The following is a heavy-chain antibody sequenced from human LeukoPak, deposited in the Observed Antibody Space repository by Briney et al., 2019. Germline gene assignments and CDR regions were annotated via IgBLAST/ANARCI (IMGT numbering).Heavy chain of an antibody. D-gene: IGHD4-11*01. CDR3: ARAADPYSNYVVPWFDP. Sequence: GRSLRLSCAASGFTFSSYGMHWVRQAPGKGREGVAVIWYDGSNKYYADSVKGRFTISRDNSKNTLYLQMNSLRAEDTAVYYCARAADPYSNYVVPWFDPWGQGTLVTVSS. CDR1: GFTFSSYG. CDR2: IWYDGSNK. V-gene: IGHV3-33*01. J-gene: IGHJ5*02.